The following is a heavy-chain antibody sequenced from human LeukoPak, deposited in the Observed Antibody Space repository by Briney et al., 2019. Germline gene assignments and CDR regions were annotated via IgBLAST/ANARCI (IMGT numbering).Heavy chain of an antibody. CDR1: GGSTSSYY. D-gene: IGHD5-12*01. CDR2: IYYSGST. V-gene: IGHV4-59*08. J-gene: IGHJ2*01. Sequence: SETLSLTCTVSGGSTSSYYWSWIRQPPGKGLEWIGYIYYSGSTNYNPSLKSRVTISVDTSKNQFSLKLSSVTAADTAVYYCATIVATIADWYFDLWGRGTLVTVSS. CDR3: ATIVATIADWYFDL.